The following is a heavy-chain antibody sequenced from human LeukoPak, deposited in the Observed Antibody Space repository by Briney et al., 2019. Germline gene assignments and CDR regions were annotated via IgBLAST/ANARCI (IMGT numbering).Heavy chain of an antibody. D-gene: IGHD5-24*01. J-gene: IGHJ4*02. V-gene: IGHV1-69*06. CDR1: GGTFSSYA. CDR2: IIPIFGTA. CDR3: ARDIVRGRDGYNYAY. Sequence: SVKVSCKASGGTFSSYAISWVRQAPGQGLEWMGGIIPIFGTANYAQKFQGRVTITADKSTSTAYMELSSLGSEDTAVYYCARDIVRGRDGYNYAYWGQGTLVTVSS.